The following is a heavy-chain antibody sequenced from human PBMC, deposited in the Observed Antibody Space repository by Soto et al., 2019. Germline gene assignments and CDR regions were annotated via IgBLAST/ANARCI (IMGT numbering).Heavy chain of an antibody. Sequence: SETLSLTCTVSGGSISSSSFHWGWIRQPPGKGLEWIGSIYYSGSTYYNPSLKSRVTISVDTSKNQFSLKLSSVTAADTAVYYCARGSYYDSSGYYGPWGQGTLVTVS. D-gene: IGHD3-22*01. J-gene: IGHJ5*02. CDR3: ARGSYYDSSGYYGP. CDR2: IYYSGST. CDR1: GGSISSSSFH. V-gene: IGHV4-39*07.